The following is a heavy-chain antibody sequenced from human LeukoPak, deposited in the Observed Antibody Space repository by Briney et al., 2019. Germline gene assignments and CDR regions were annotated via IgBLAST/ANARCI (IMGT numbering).Heavy chain of an antibody. CDR3: VREASTSYYDSSGYYRQTETFDV. J-gene: IGHJ3*01. CDR1: GGSVSSDTYY. CDR2: VYYSGRT. Sequence: KPSETLSLTCGASGGSVSSDTYYWHWIRRSPGKGLEWVGFVYYSGRTKYNPSLKSRVTMSIDTSKNQVSLRLTSVTAADTAMYFCVREASTSYYDSSGYYRQTETFDVWGLGTMVTVSS. V-gene: IGHV4-61*01. D-gene: IGHD3-22*01.